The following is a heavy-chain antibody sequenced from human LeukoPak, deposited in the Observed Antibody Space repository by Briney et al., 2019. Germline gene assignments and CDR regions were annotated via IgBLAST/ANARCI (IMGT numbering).Heavy chain of an antibody. D-gene: IGHD3-9*01. CDR1: GFTFSSYA. J-gene: IGHJ4*02. Sequence: GGSLRLSCAASGFTFSSYAMSWVRQAPGKGLEWVSGISDSGGSTYYADSVKGRSTIFRDNSKNTLYLQMNSLRAEDTAVYYCAKGVYDILTGCDYWGQGTLVTVSS. CDR2: ISDSGGST. V-gene: IGHV3-23*01. CDR3: AKGVYDILTGCDY.